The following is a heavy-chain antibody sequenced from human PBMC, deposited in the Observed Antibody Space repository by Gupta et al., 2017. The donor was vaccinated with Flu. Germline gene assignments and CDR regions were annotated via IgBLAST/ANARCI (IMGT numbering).Heavy chain of an antibody. D-gene: IGHD2-2*01. CDR2: IYHDGST. CDR3: ASWLPAAAYFDY. V-gene: IGHV4-4*02. J-gene: IGHJ4*02. CDR1: GGSISTGHW. Sequence: QMQLQESGPGLVKPSGTLSLTCAVSGGSISTGHWWSWVRQPPGKGLEWIGEIYHDGSTNYNPSLKSRVIISVDKSRNQFSLNLNSVTAADTAVYYWASWLPAAAYFDYWGPGTLVTVSS.